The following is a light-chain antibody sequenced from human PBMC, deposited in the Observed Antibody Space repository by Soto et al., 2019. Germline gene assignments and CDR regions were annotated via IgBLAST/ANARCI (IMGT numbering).Light chain of an antibody. Sequence: DIQMTQSPSSLSASVGDRVTITCRASQGVSNYLAWYQQKPGKVPKLLIYAASTLQSGVPSRFSGSGSGTDCTLTISSLQPEDVAIYYCQKYNNAPWTFGQGTKVEIK. CDR2: AAS. J-gene: IGKJ1*01. CDR3: QKYNNAPWT. V-gene: IGKV1-27*01. CDR1: QGVSNY.